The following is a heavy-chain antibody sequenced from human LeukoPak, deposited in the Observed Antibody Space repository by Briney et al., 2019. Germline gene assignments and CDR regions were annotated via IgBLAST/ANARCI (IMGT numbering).Heavy chain of an antibody. D-gene: IGHD3-22*01. Sequence: PETLSLTCTVSGGSISSYYWSWIRQPPGKGLEWIGYIYYSGSTNYNPSLKSRVTISVDTSKNQFSLKLSSVTAADTAVYYCARGPRYYDSSGYYSYYFDYWGQGTLVTVSS. J-gene: IGHJ4*02. CDR3: ARGPRYYDSSGYYSYYFDY. CDR1: GGSISSYY. CDR2: IYYSGST. V-gene: IGHV4-59*01.